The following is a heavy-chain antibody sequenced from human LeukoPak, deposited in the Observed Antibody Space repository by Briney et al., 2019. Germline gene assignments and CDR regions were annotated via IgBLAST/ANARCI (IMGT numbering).Heavy chain of an antibody. D-gene: IGHD2/OR15-2a*01. CDR1: GFTLSRYS. Sequence: PGGSLTLSRAASGFTLSRYSMIWVGQAPGKGVEGVASISSSSSYIYYADSVKGRFTISRDNAKNSLYLQMNRLRAEDTAGYYCAGDSLPGIIVTLITWFDPWVQGTLLTVSS. CDR2: ISSSSSYI. V-gene: IGHV3-21*01. J-gene: IGHJ5*02. CDR3: AGDSLPGIIVTLITWFDP.